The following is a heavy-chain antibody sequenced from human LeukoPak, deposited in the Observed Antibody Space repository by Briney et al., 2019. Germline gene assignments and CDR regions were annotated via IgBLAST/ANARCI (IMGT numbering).Heavy chain of an antibody. J-gene: IGHJ3*02. CDR2: ISYDGSNK. V-gene: IGHV3-30*18. Sequence: GRSLRLSCAASGFTFSSYGMHWVRQAPGKGLEWVAVISYDGSNKYYADSVKGRFTISSDNSKNTLYLQMNSLRAEDTAVYYCANWGEYYYDSSGYSDAFDIWGQGTMVTVSS. D-gene: IGHD3-22*01. CDR3: ANWGEYYYDSSGYSDAFDI. CDR1: GFTFSSYG.